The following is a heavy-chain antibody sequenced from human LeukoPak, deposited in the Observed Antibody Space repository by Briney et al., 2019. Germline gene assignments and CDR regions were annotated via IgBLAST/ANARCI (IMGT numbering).Heavy chain of an antibody. CDR2: IKSKTDGGTT. V-gene: IGHV3-15*01. J-gene: IGHJ5*02. Sequence: GGSLRLSCAASGFTFSNAWMSWVRQAPGKGLEWVGRIKSKTDGGTTDYAAPVKGRFTISRDDSKNTLYLQMNSLKTEDTAVYYCTTDREKLLWFGESPSFDPWGQGTLVTVSS. CDR3: TTDREKLLWFGESPSFDP. CDR1: GFTFSNAW. D-gene: IGHD3-10*01.